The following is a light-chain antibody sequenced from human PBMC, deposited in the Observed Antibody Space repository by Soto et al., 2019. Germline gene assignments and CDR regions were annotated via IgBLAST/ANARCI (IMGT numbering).Light chain of an antibody. CDR3: ETWDSNTVV. Sequence: QAVVPQSSSASASLGSSVKLTCTLSSGHSSYIIAWHQQQPGKAPRYLMKLEGSGSYNKGSGVPDRFSGSSSGADRYLTISNLQSEDEADYCGETWDSNTVVFGGGTKVTVL. J-gene: IGLJ2*01. CDR2: LEGSGSY. CDR1: SGHSSYI. V-gene: IGLV4-60*03.